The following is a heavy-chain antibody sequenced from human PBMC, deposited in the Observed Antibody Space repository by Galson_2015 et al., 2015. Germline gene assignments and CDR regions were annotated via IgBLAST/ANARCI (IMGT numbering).Heavy chain of an antibody. J-gene: IGHJ3*02. Sequence: SLRLSCAASGFIFSNAWMSWVRQAPGKGLEWVGRIKSSSIGATTDYPAPVRDRFIVTRDDSRNNLYLQMNGLKNEDTALYDCATGRDVKAAFDIWGQGTMDTVSS. CDR1: GFIFSNAW. D-gene: IGHD3-16*01. CDR2: IKSSSIGATT. V-gene: IGHV3-15*01. CDR3: ATGRDVKAAFDI.